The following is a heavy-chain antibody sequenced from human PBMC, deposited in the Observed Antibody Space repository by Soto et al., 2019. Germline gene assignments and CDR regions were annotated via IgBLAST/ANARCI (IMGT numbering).Heavy chain of an antibody. CDR2: IIPIFGTV. V-gene: IGHV1-69*13. J-gene: IGHJ4*02. Sequence: SVKVSCKASGCTFSSYAISWVRQAPGQGLEWMGGIIPIFGTVNYAQKFQGRVTITADESTSTAYMELSSLRSEDTAVYYCARFPHYGDYASQHFEYWGQGTLVSVSS. CDR1: GCTFSSYA. D-gene: IGHD4-17*01. CDR3: ARFPHYGDYASQHFEY.